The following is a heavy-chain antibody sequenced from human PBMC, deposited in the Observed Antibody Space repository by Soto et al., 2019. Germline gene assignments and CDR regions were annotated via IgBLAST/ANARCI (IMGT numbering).Heavy chain of an antibody. J-gene: IGHJ4*02. CDR2: ISSSSSYI. Sequence: PGGSMRLSWASSGFTFRSYSVNGARQAPGKGLEWVSSISSSSSYIYYADSVKGRFTISRDNAKNSLYLQMNSLRAEDTAVYYCARDLTPTHRDSSIVVVDSPDYWGQGTLVTVSS. D-gene: IGHD2-2*01. CDR1: GFTFRSYS. V-gene: IGHV3-21*01. CDR3: ARDLTPTHRDSSIVVVDSPDY.